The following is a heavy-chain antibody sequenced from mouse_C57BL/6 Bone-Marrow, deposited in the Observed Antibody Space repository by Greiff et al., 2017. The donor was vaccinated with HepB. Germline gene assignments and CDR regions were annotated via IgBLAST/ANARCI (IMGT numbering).Heavy chain of an antibody. CDR1: GFSLSTFGMG. D-gene: IGHD2-4*01. CDR3: ARMPYYDYDDFLYYYAMDY. CDR2: IWWDDDK. V-gene: IGHV8-8*01. Sequence: QVTLKESGPGILQPSQTLSLTCSFSGFSLSTFGMGVGWIRQPSGKGLEWLAHIWWDDDKYYNPALKSRLTISKDTSKNQVFLKIANVDTADTATYYCARMPYYDYDDFLYYYAMDYWGQGTSVTVSS. J-gene: IGHJ4*01.